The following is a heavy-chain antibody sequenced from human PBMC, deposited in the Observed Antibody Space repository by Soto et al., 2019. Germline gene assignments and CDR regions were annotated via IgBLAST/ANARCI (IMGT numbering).Heavy chain of an antibody. CDR1: GFMFSSYE. J-gene: IGHJ6*02. Sequence: VGSLRLSCAASGFMFSSYEMNWVRQAPGKGLEWVSHISSSGTIIYNADSVKGRFTISRDNAKNSLYLHMNSLRAEDTAVYYCARVDCTRSSGHSFFYAMDGWGQGTTVTV. V-gene: IGHV3-48*03. CDR2: ISSSGTII. CDR3: ARVDCTRSSGHSFFYAMDG. D-gene: IGHD6-25*01.